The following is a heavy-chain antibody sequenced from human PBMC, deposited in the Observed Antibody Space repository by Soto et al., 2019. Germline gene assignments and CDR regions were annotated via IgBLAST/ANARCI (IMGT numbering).Heavy chain of an antibody. V-gene: IGHV3-30*18. CDR2: ISYDGSNK. CDR3: AKDIFLTGFGYFDY. J-gene: IGHJ4*02. Sequence: GGSLRLSCAASGFTFSSYGMHWVRQAPGKGLEWVAVISYDGSNKYYADPVKGRFTISRDNSKNTLYLQMNSLRAEDTAVYYCAKDIFLTGFGYFDYWGQGTLVTVSS. CDR1: GFTFSSYG. D-gene: IGHD3-9*01.